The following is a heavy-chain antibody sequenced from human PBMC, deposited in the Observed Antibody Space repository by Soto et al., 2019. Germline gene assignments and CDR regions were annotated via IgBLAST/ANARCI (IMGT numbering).Heavy chain of an antibody. V-gene: IGHV3-48*01. J-gene: IGHJ5*02. CDR1: GFTFSSYS. CDR2: ISSSSSTI. D-gene: IGHD6-13*01. Sequence: EVQLVESGGGLVQPGGSLRLSCAASGFTFSSYSMNWVRQAPGKGLVWVSYISSSSSTIYYADSVKGRFTISRDNAKNSLYLHMNSMRAEDTAVYYCARHPERIAQIGWFDPWGQGTLVTVAS. CDR3: ARHPERIAQIGWFDP.